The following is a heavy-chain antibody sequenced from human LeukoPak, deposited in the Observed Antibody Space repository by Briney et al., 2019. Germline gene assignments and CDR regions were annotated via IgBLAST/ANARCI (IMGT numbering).Heavy chain of an antibody. CDR2: ISSSSSYI. Sequence: PGGSLRLSCAASGFTFSNYAMSWVRQAPGKGLEWVSSISSSSSYIYYADSVKGRFTISRDNAKNSLYLQMNSLRAEDTAVYYCARDQFASKPFDYWGQGTLVTVSS. CDR3: ARDQFASKPFDY. J-gene: IGHJ4*02. D-gene: IGHD1-14*01. V-gene: IGHV3-21*01. CDR1: GFTFSNYA.